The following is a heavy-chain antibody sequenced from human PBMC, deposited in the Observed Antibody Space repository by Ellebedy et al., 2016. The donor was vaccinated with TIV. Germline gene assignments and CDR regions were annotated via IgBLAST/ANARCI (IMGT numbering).Heavy chain of an antibody. J-gene: IGHJ6*02. V-gene: IGHV1-69*13. CDR2: SIPIFGTA. D-gene: IGHD3-9*01. Sequence: AASVKVSCKASGGTFSSYAISWVRQAPGQGLEWMGGSIPIFGTANYAQKFQGRVTITADESTSTAYMELSSLRSEDTAVYYCARDPYDILTGDTRWSVRRTYYYYGMDVWGQGTTVTVSS. CDR1: GGTFSSYA. CDR3: ARDPYDILTGDTRWSVRRTYYYYGMDV.